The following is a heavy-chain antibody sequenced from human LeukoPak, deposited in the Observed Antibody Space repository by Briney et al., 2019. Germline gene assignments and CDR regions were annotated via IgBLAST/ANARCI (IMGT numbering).Heavy chain of an antibody. Sequence: GGSLRLSCAASGFTVSSNYMSWVRQAPGKGLEWFSVIYSGGSTYYADSVKGRFTISRDNSKNTLYLQMNSLRAEDTAVYYCARDLDSSGYYSGYWGQGTLVTVSS. CDR3: ARDLDSSGYYSGY. V-gene: IGHV3-66*01. CDR1: GFTVSSNY. CDR2: IYSGGST. D-gene: IGHD3-22*01. J-gene: IGHJ4*02.